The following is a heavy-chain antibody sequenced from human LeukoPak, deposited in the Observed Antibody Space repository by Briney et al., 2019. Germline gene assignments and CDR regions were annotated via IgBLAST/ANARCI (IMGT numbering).Heavy chain of an antibody. CDR3: ARAGAARHTYYYYYGMDV. J-gene: IGHJ6*02. Sequence: GGSLRLSCAASGFTFSSYGMHWVRQAPGKGLEWVAVISYDGSNKYYADSVKGRFTISRDNSKNTLYLQMNSLRAEDTAVYYCARAGAARHTYYYYYGMDVWGQGTTVTVSS. CDR2: ISYDGSNK. D-gene: IGHD2-15*01. CDR1: GFTFSSYG. V-gene: IGHV3-30*03.